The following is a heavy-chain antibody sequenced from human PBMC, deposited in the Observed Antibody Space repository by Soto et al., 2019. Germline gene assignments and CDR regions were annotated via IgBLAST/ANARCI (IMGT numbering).Heavy chain of an antibody. CDR2: ISSSSSYI. CDR1: GFTFSSYS. Sequence: GGSLRLSCAASGFTFSSYSMNWVRQAPGKGLEWVSSISSSSSYIYYADSVKGRFTISRDNAKNSLYLQMNSLRAEDTAVYYCARGMGWNYVFDYWGQGTLVTVSS. CDR3: ARGMGWNYVFDY. V-gene: IGHV3-21*01. J-gene: IGHJ4*02. D-gene: IGHD1-7*01.